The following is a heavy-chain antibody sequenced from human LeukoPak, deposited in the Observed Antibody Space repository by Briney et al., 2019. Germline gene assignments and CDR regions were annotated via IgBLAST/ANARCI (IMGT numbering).Heavy chain of an antibody. Sequence: GGSLRLSCAASGFTFSSYGMHWVRQAPGKRLEWVAVISYDGSNKYYADSVKGRLTISRDNSKNTLYLQMNSLRAEDTAVYYCAHIPSSSDYWGQGTLVTVSS. CDR1: GFTFSSYG. V-gene: IGHV3-30*03. J-gene: IGHJ4*02. CDR2: ISYDGSNK. CDR3: AHIPSSSDY. D-gene: IGHD6-6*01.